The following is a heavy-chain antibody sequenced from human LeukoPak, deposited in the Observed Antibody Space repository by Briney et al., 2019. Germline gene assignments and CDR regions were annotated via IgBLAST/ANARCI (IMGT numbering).Heavy chain of an antibody. Sequence: SETLSLTCTVSGGSISSYYWSWIRQPPGKGLEWIGYIYYSGSTNYNPSLKSRVTISVDTSKNQFSLKLSSVTAADTAVYYCARVTAVAGGYYFDYWGQGTLVTVSS. CDR3: ARVTAVAGGYYFDY. V-gene: IGHV4-59*01. CDR1: GGSISSYY. D-gene: IGHD6-19*01. CDR2: IYYSGST. J-gene: IGHJ4*02.